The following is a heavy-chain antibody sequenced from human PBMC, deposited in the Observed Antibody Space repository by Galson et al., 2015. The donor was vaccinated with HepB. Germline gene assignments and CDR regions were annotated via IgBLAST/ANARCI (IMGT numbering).Heavy chain of an antibody. J-gene: IGHJ6*02. CDR3: AKPQGGVRGPRGPSTGMDV. CDR1: GFTFSSYA. V-gene: IGHV3-23*01. D-gene: IGHD1-1*01. CDR2: ISGSGSST. Sequence: SLRLSCAASGFTFSSYAMSWVRQAPGKGLEWVSAISGSGSSTYYADSVKGWFTISRDNSKNTLYLQMNSLRAEDTAVYYCAKPQGGVRGPRGPSTGMDVWGQGTTVTVSS.